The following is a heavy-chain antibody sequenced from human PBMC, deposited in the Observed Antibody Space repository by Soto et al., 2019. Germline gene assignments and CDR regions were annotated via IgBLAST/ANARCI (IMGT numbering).Heavy chain of an antibody. Sequence: EASVKVSCKASGYTFTSYGISWVRQAPGQGLEWMGWISAYNGNTNYAQKLQGRVTMTTDTSTSTAYMELRSLRSDDTAVYYCARGVYCGGDCYSYYFDYWGQGTLVTVSS. D-gene: IGHD2-21*02. V-gene: IGHV1-18*04. CDR1: GYTFTSYG. CDR3: ARGVYCGGDCYSYYFDY. J-gene: IGHJ4*02. CDR2: ISAYNGNT.